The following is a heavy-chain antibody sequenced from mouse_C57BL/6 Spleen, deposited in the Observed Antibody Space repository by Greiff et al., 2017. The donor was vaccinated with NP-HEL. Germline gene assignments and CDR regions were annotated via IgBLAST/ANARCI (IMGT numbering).Heavy chain of an antibody. Sequence: EVMLVESGGGLVQPGGSLSLSCAASGFTFTDYYMSWVRQPPGKALEWLGFIRNKANGYTTEYSASVKGRFTISRDNSQSILYLQMNALRAEDSATYYCARSSTGFFAYWGQGTLVTVSA. CDR3: ARSSTGFFAY. V-gene: IGHV7-3*01. D-gene: IGHD4-1*02. CDR2: IRNKANGYTT. CDR1: GFTFTDYY. J-gene: IGHJ3*01.